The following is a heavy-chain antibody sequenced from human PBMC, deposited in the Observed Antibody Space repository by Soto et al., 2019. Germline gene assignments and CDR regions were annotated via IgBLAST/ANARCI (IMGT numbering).Heavy chain of an antibody. CDR1: GGSISSYY. J-gene: IGHJ5*02. V-gene: IGHV4-59*01. Sequence: SETLSLTCTVSGGSISSYYWSWIRQPPGKGLEWIGYIYYSGSTNYNPSLKSRVTISVDTSKNQFSLKLSSVTAPDTAVYYCARGPRIWCGELVQWFDPWGQGTPVTVSS. CDR2: IYYSGST. D-gene: IGHD3-10*01. CDR3: ARGPRIWCGELVQWFDP.